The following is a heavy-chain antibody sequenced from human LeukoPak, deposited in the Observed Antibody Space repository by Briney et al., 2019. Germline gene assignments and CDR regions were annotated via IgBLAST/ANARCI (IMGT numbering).Heavy chain of an antibody. J-gene: IGHJ4*02. CDR2: IYYSGST. V-gene: IGHV4-59*06. CDR1: GGSTSSYY. D-gene: IGHD6-13*01. CDR3: ARGSSSWYIPFDY. Sequence: SETLSLTCTVSGGSTSSYYWSWIRQPPGKGLEWIGYIYYSGSTYYNPSLKSRVTISVDTSKNQFSLKLSSVTAADTAVYYCARGSSSWYIPFDYWGQGTLVTVSS.